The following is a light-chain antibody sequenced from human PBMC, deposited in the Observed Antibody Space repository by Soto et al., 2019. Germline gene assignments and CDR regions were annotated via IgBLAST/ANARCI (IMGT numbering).Light chain of an antibody. CDR1: SSDVGGYNY. CDR2: EVS. J-gene: IGLJ1*01. V-gene: IGLV2-8*01. CDR3: TSYAGSNNFFV. Sequence: QSVLTQPPSASGSPGQSVTISCTGTSSDVGGYNYVSWYQQHPGKAPKLMLYEVSKRPSGVPDRFSGSKSGNTASLTVSGLQAEDEADYYFTSYAGSNNFFVFGTGTKVT.